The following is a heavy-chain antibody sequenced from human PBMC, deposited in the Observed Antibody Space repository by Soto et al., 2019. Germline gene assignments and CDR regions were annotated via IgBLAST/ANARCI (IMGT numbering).Heavy chain of an antibody. V-gene: IGHV4-31*03. D-gene: IGHD6-19*01. J-gene: IGHJ4*02. CDR2: IYCSGST. CDR3: ARSGYSSGWYDY. CDR1: GGSISSGGYY. Sequence: TLSLTCTVSGGSISSGGYYWSWIRQHPGKGLEWIGYIYCSGSTYYNPSLKSRVTISVDTSKNQFSLKLSSVTAADAAVYYCARSGYSSGWYDYWGQGTLVTV.